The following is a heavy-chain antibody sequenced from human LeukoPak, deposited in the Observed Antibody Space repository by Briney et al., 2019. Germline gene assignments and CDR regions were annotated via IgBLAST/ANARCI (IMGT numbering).Heavy chain of an antibody. CDR3: ARDAGITMIVGDAFDI. CDR2: ISAYNGNT. Sequence: ASVKVSCKASGYTFTSYGISWVRQAPGQGLEWMGWISAYNGNTNYAQKLQGRVTVTTDTSTSTAYMELRSLRSDDTAVYYCARDAGITMIVGDAFDIWGQGTMVTVSS. J-gene: IGHJ3*02. CDR1: GYTFTSYG. D-gene: IGHD3-22*01. V-gene: IGHV1-18*01.